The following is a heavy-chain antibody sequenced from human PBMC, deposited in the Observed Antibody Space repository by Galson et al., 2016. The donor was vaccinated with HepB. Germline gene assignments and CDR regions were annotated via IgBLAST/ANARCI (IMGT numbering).Heavy chain of an antibody. CDR3: ARGTETSWYGQFDY. J-gene: IGHJ4*02. V-gene: IGHV3-33*01. CDR2: IWYDGSKK. D-gene: IGHD2-2*01. CDR1: GITFSRHV. Sequence: SLRLSCAASGITFSRHVMHWVRQAPGKGLEWVAFIWYDGSKKYYGTSVEGRSTISRDNSKNTLYLQMNSLRVEDTAVYYCARGTETSWYGQFDYWGQGTLVTVSS.